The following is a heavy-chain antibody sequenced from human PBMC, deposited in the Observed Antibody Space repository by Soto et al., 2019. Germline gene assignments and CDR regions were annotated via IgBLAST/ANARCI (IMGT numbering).Heavy chain of an antibody. CDR1: GFTFSSYE. D-gene: IGHD3-22*01. V-gene: IGHV3-48*03. CDR2: ISSSGSTI. J-gene: IGHJ6*02. Sequence: PGGSLRLSCAASGFTFSSYEMNWVRQAPGKGLEWVSYISSSGSTIYYADSVKGRFTISRDNAKNSLYLQMNSLRAEDTAVYYCARDVLGSSGYYYLGPLYYYYGMDVWGQGTTVTVSS. CDR3: ARDVLGSSGYYYLGPLYYYYGMDV.